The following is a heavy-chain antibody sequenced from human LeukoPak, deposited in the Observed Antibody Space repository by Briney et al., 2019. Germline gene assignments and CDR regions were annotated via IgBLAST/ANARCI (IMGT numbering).Heavy chain of an antibody. CDR3: ARSQWGSSSWYVRIRYSIYDY. Sequence: SETLSLTCTVSGGSISSSSYYWGWIRQPPGKGLEWIGSIYYSGSTYYNPSLKSRVTISVDTSKNQFSLKLSSVTAADTAVYYCARSQWGSSSWYVRIRYSIYDYWGQGTLVTVSS. V-gene: IGHV4-39*01. J-gene: IGHJ4*02. CDR1: GGSISSSSYY. D-gene: IGHD6-13*01. CDR2: IYYSGST.